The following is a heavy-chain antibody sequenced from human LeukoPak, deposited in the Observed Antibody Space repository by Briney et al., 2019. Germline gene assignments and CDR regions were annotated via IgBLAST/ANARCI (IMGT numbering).Heavy chain of an antibody. D-gene: IGHD3-10*01. Sequence: GGSLRLSCAASGFTFSSYSMNWVRQAPGKGLEWVSSISSSSSYIYYADSVKGRFTISRDNAKNSLYLQMNSLRAEDTAVYYCARGEVVRITMVRGVYYGMDVWGQGTTVTVSS. V-gene: IGHV3-21*01. J-gene: IGHJ6*02. CDR1: GFTFSSYS. CDR2: ISSSSSYI. CDR3: ARGEVVRITMVRGVYYGMDV.